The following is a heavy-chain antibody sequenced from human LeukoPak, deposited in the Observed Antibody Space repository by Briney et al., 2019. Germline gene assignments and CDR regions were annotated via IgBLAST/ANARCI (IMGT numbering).Heavy chain of an antibody. D-gene: IGHD2-8*02. V-gene: IGHV4-59*01. Sequence: PSETLSLTCTVSGGSISSYYWSWIRQPPGKGLEWIGYIYYSGSTNYNPSLKSRVTISVDTSKNQFSLKLSSVTAADTAVYYCARVGTDFASRFDPWGQGTLVTVSS. CDR3: ARVGTDFASRFDP. J-gene: IGHJ5*02. CDR1: GGSISSYY. CDR2: IYYSGST.